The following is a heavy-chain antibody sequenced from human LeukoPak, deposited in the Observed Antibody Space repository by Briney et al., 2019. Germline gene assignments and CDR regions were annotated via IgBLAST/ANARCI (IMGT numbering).Heavy chain of an antibody. CDR1: GFTVSSNY. V-gene: IGHV3-66*01. J-gene: IGHJ4*02. D-gene: IGHD3/OR15-3a*01. CDR2: IYSGGST. Sequence: GGSLRLSCAASGFTVSSNYMSWVRQAPGKGLEWVSVIYSGGSTYYADSVKGRFTISRDNPKNTLYLQMNSLRAEDTAVYYCAREGLVSPVDYWGQGTLVTVSS. CDR3: AREGLVSPVDY.